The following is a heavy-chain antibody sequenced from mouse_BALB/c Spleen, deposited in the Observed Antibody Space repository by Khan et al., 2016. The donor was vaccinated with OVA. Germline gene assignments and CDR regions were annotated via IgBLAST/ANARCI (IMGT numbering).Heavy chain of an antibody. CDR2: ISSGGHYT. Sequence: EVELVESGGDLVKTGGSLKLSCAASGFTFSTYGMSWVRQTPDKKLEWVATISSGGHYTYYIDSVKGRFTISRDNAKNILYLQMTSLRSEDTAIYCCARLAYYYNSEGFAYWGQGTLVTVSA. V-gene: IGHV5-6*01. D-gene: IGHD1-1*02. CDR3: ARLAYYYNSEGFAY. J-gene: IGHJ3*01. CDR1: GFTFSTYG.